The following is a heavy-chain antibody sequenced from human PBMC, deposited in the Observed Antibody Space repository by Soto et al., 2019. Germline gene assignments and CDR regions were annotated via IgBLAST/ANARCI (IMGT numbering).Heavy chain of an antibody. CDR1: GGSISSGGYY. V-gene: IGHV4-31*03. D-gene: IGHD6-6*01. CDR2: NYYSGIT. J-gene: IGHJ6*02. CDR3: ARGSSIAGLYYGMDV. Sequence: QVQLQESGPGLVKPSQTLSLTCTVSGGSISSGGYYWTWIRQHPGKGLEWIGYNYYSGITYYNPSLKSRVTISLDTSKNQFSLKRSSVTAADTVVYYCARGSSIAGLYYGMDVWGQGTTVTVSS.